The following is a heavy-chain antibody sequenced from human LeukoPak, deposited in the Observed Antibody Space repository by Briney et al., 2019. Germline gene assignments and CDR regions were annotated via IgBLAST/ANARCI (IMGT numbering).Heavy chain of an antibody. V-gene: IGHV1-69*06. CDR1: GGTFSSYA. D-gene: IGHD3-22*01. J-gene: IGHJ1*01. CDR3: ASGHYYDSTLFQH. CDR2: IIPISGTA. Sequence: SVKVSCKASGGTFSSYAISWVRQAPGQGLEWMGGIIPISGTANYAQKFQGRVTITADKSTSTAYMELSSLRSEDTAVYYCASGHYYDSTLFQHWGQGTLVTVSS.